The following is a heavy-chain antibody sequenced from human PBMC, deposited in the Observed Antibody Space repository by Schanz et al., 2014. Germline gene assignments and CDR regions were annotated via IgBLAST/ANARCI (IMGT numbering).Heavy chain of an antibody. CDR3: ARDRGYCSGGSCLTFDY. Sequence: VQLVESGGGLVQPGGSLRLSCSASGFTFSSYAMHWVRQAPGKGLEWVAVIWSDGSGKYYADSVKGRFTISRDSPKNTLYLQMNTLRAEDTAVYYCARDRGYCSGGSCLTFDYWGQGTLVTVSS. D-gene: IGHD2-15*01. J-gene: IGHJ4*02. CDR1: GFTFSSYA. CDR2: IWSDGSGK. V-gene: IGHV3-30*04.